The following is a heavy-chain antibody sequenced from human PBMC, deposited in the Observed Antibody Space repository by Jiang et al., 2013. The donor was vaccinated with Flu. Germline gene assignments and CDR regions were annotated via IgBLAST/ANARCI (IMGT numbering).Heavy chain of an antibody. Sequence: GSGLVKPSETLSLTCTVSGGSISSTSYYWGWIRQPPGKGLEWIGNIFYFGSTYYNPSLKSRVTISVDTSKNQFSLKLTSVTAADTAVYYCARNYGSGSSGCFDYWGQGTLVTVSS. CDR3: ARNYGSGSSGCFDY. D-gene: IGHD3-10*01. CDR1: GGSISSTSYY. V-gene: IGHV4-39*07. CDR2: IFYFGST. J-gene: IGHJ4*02.